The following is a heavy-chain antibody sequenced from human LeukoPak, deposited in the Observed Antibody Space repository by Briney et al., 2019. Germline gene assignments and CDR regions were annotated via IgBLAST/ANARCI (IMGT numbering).Heavy chain of an antibody. CDR3: ASEDCSSTSCSHDAFDI. V-gene: IGHV3-21*01. Sequence: PGGSLRLSCAASGFTFSYYSMNWVRQAPGKGLEWVSSISSSGSYIYYADSVKGRFTFSRDNAKNSLYLQMNSLRAEDTAVYYCASEDCSSTSCSHDAFDIWGQGTMVTVSS. CDR1: GFTFSYYS. D-gene: IGHD2-2*01. J-gene: IGHJ3*02. CDR2: ISSSGSYI.